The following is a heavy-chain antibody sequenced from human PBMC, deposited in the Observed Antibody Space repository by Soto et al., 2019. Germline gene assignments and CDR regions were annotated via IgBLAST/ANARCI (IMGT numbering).Heavy chain of an antibody. Sequence: SGPTLVNPTQTLTLTCSFSGLSLSTSGEAVGWIRQPPGKALEWLALIYWDDDKLFNPTLKTRLAITKDTSKNQVVLTLTNMDPVDTATYSCAHYVSASPAGWFDPWGQGILVTVSS. CDR3: AHYVSASPAGWFDP. D-gene: IGHD3-10*01. CDR1: GLSLSTSGEA. V-gene: IGHV2-5*02. CDR2: IYWDDDK. J-gene: IGHJ5*02.